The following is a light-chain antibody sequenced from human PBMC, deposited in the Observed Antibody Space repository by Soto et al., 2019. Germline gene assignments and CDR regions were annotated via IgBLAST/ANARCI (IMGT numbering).Light chain of an antibody. CDR2: AAS. V-gene: IGKV1-39*01. J-gene: IGKJ1*01. Sequence: DIQMTQSPSSLSASVGDRVTITCRASQSVSTYLNWYQQKPGKAPNLLIYAASNLQSGVPSRFRGTGSGTDFTLTISSLQPEDSATYYCQPSSGIPRTFGQGTTVEIK. CDR3: QPSSGIPRT. CDR1: QSVSTY.